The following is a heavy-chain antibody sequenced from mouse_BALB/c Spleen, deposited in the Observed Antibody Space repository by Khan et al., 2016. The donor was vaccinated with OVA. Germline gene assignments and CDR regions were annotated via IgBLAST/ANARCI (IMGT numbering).Heavy chain of an antibody. CDR3: ARRGLRWDFDY. CDR1: GYTFINYW. V-gene: IGHV1-7*01. CDR2: INPRTGYT. Sequence: QVQLQQSGAELAKPGASVKMSCKASGYTFINYWILWVKQRPGQGLEWIGYINPRTGYTDYNQNFKDKATLTADKSSSTAYLQLSSLTSEDSAVYYGARRGLRWDFDYWGQGTTLTVSS. D-gene: IGHD1-1*01. J-gene: IGHJ2*01.